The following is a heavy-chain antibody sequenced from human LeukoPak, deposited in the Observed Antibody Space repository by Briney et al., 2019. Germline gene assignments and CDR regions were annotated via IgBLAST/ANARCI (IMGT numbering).Heavy chain of an antibody. D-gene: IGHD1-1*01. J-gene: IGHJ4*02. CDR3: VRARFTTFVYY. CDR2: INHLGSQT. V-gene: IGHV3-11*05. CDR1: GFTFKDFY. Sequence: GGSLRLSCAASGFTFKDFYMSWVRQAPGKGLEWFSYINHLGSQTDYADSVKGRFTISRDNAKNSLSLQMNNLSVDDTAVYYCVRARFTTFVYYWGQGTLVTVSS.